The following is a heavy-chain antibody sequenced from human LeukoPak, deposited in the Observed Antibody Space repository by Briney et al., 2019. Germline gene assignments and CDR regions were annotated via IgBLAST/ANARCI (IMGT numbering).Heavy chain of an antibody. J-gene: IGHJ4*02. CDR3: AKDLDYYGSGSPDY. Sequence: GGSLRLSCAASGFTVSSNYMSWVRQAPGKGLEWVSAISGSGGSTYYADSVKGRFTISRDNSKNTLYLQMNSLRAEDTAVYYCAKDLDYYGSGSPDYWGQGTLVTVSS. CDR1: GFTVSSNY. D-gene: IGHD3-10*01. CDR2: ISGSGGST. V-gene: IGHV3-23*01.